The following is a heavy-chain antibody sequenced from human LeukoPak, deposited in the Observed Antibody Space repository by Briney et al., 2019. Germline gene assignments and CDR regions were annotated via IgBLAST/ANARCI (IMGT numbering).Heavy chain of an antibody. CDR1: GYTFTRYY. V-gene: IGHV1-2*02. Sequence: ASVNVSCKASGYTFTRYYMHWVRQAPGQGLEWMGWINPNSGGTKYAQKFQGRVTMTRDTSISTGYMGLSRLTSDDTAVYYCASGGERYSSGWYGDYWGQGTLVTVSS. J-gene: IGHJ4*02. D-gene: IGHD6-19*01. CDR2: INPNSGGT. CDR3: ASGGERYSSGWYGDY.